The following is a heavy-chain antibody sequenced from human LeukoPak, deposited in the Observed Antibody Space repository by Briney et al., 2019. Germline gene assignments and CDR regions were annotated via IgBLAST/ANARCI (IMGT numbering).Heavy chain of an antibody. D-gene: IGHD6-13*01. Sequence: SETLSLTCTVSGGSISSYYWSWIRQPPGKGLEWIGYIYYSGSTNYNPSLKSRVTISVDTSKNQFSLKLSSVTAADTAVYYCARRIAAADAFDIWGQGTMVTVSS. CDR2: IYYSGST. J-gene: IGHJ3*02. V-gene: IGHV4-59*12. CDR3: ARRIAAADAFDI. CDR1: GGSISSYY.